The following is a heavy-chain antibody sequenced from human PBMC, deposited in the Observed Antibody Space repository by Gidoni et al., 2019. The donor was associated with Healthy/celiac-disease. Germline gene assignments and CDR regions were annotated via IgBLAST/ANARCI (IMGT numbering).Heavy chain of an antibody. Sequence: EVQLVQSGAEVKKPGESLKLSCKGSGYSFPSYWIGWVRQMPGKGLEWMGIIYPVDSDTRDCPSFQGQVTISADKSSSTAYLQWSSLKASDTAMYYGARAISYGDYELGDYWGQGTLVTVSS. CDR1: GYSFPSYW. D-gene: IGHD4-17*01. V-gene: IGHV5-51*01. J-gene: IGHJ4*02. CDR2: IYPVDSDT. CDR3: ARAISYGDYELGDY.